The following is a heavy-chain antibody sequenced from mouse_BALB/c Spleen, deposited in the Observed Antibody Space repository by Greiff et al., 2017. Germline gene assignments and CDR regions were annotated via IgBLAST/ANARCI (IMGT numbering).Heavy chain of an antibody. Sequence: EVQVVESGAELVKPGASVKLSCTASGFNIKDTYMHWVKQRPEQGLEWIGRIDPANGNTKYDPKFQGKATITADTSSNTAYLQLSSLTSEDTAVYYCARGSYDAMDYWGQGTSVTVSS. CDR2: IDPANGNT. CDR3: ARGSYDAMDY. V-gene: IGHV14-3*02. CDR1: GFNIKDTY. J-gene: IGHJ4*01. D-gene: IGHD1-1*02.